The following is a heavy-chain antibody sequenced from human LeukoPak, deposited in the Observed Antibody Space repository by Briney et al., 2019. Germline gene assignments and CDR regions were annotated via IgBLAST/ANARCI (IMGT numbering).Heavy chain of an antibody. Sequence: SETLSLTCTVSGGSISSYYWSWIRQPPGKGLEWIGYIHYTGSTDYNPSLKSRVAISVDTSKNQLSLKLSSVTAADTAVYYCARGSKAAPGTFDYWGQGTLVTVSS. CDR1: GGSISSYY. J-gene: IGHJ4*02. CDR3: ARGSKAAPGTFDY. CDR2: IHYTGST. V-gene: IGHV4-59*01. D-gene: IGHD6-13*01.